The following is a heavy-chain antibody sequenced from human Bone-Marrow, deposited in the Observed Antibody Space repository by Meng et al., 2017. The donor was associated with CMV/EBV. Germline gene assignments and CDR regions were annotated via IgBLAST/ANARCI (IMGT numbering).Heavy chain of an antibody. CDR3: ASPGPNWLNYYYGMDV. V-gene: IGHV4-39*07. CDR1: GNSTSSSIYY. Sequence: SETLSLTCTVSGNSTSSSIYYWGWIRQPPGKGLEWIGEINHSGSTNYNPSLKSRVTISVDTSKNQFSLKLSSVTAADTAVYYCASPGPNWLNYYYGMDVWGQGTTVTVSS. D-gene: IGHD1-1*01. J-gene: IGHJ6*02. CDR2: INHSGST.